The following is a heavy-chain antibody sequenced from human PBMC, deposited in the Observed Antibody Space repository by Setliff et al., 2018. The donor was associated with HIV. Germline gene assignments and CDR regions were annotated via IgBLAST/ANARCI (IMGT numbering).Heavy chain of an antibody. CDR2: IRYDGSNK. V-gene: IGHV3-30*02. D-gene: IGHD6-6*01. CDR1: GLTFSNYW. Sequence: GGSLRLSCVASGLTFSNYWMHWVRQAPGKGLEWVAFIRYDGSNKYYADSVTGRFTISRDNSKNTLYLQMNSLRAEDTAVYYCAKDSSSGYYYYYLDVWGKGTTVTVSS. J-gene: IGHJ6*03. CDR3: AKDSSSGYYYYYLDV.